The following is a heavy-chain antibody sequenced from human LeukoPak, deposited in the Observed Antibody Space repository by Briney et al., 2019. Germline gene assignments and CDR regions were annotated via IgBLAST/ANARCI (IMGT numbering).Heavy chain of an antibody. J-gene: IGHJ5*02. D-gene: IGHD2-15*01. CDR2: INPNSGGT. CDR3: ARWDIVSSWFDP. V-gene: IGHV1-2*02. Sequence: ASVKVSCTASGYTFTFYYMHWVRQAPGQGLEWMGWINPNSGGTTYAQKFQGRVTMTRDTSISTAYMELSRLRSDDTAVYYCARWDIVSSWFDPWGQGTLVTVSS. CDR1: GYTFTFYY.